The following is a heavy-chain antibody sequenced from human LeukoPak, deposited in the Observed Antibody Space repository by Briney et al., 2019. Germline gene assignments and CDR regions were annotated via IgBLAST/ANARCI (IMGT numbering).Heavy chain of an antibody. J-gene: IGHJ4*02. CDR3: AREIGGGLGPGY. Sequence: AGSLRLSCAASGFTFSSYSMNWVRQAPGKGLEWASSISSSSSYIYYADSVKGRFTISRDNAKNSLYLQMNSLRAEDTAVYYCAREIGGGLGPGYWGQGTLVTVSS. CDR1: GFTFSSYS. CDR2: ISSSSSYI. V-gene: IGHV3-21*01. D-gene: IGHD2-15*01.